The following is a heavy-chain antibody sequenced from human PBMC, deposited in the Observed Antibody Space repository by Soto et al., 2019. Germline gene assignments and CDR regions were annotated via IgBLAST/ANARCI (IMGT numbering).Heavy chain of an antibody. J-gene: IGHJ4*02. V-gene: IGHV4-59*01. CDR3: ARHRTIFGVVIENYFDY. Sequence: SETLSLTCTVSGGSISSYYWSWIRQPPGKGLEWIGYIYYSGSTNYNPSLKSRVTISVDTSKNQFSLKLSSVTAADTAVYYCARHRTIFGVVIENYFDYWGQGTLVTVSS. D-gene: IGHD3-3*01. CDR2: IYYSGST. CDR1: GGSISSYY.